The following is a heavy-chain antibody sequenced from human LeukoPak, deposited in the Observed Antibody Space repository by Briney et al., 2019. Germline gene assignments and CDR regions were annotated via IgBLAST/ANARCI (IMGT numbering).Heavy chain of an antibody. CDR1: GDSVSSNSVA. Sequence: SQTLSLTCAISGDSVSSNSVAWHWIRQSPSRGLEWLGRTYYRSKWYNDYAVSVKSRITINPDTSKNQFSLQLNSVTPEDTAVYYCARGRRIYYYGMDVWGQGTTVTVSS. CDR3: ARGRRIYYYGMDV. V-gene: IGHV6-1*01. J-gene: IGHJ6*02. CDR2: TYYRSKWYN.